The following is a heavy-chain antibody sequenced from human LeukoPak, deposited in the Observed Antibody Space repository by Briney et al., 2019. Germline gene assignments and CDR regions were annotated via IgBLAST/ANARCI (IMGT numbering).Heavy chain of an antibody. J-gene: IGHJ4*02. Sequence: PGSSVKVSCTASGGTFSSYAISWVRQAPGQGLEWMGGIIPIFGTANYAQKFQGRVTITADESTSTAYMELSSLRSEDTAVYYCASLAYCGGDCYSHFDYWGQGTLVTVSS. CDR3: ASLAYCGGDCYSHFDY. D-gene: IGHD2-21*02. V-gene: IGHV1-69*01. CDR2: IIPIFGTA. CDR1: GGTFSSYA.